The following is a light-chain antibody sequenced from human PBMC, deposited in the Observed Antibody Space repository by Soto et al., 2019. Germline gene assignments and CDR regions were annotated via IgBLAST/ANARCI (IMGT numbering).Light chain of an antibody. CDR1: ISDVGGYNY. CDR3: SSYTSSRTLV. Sequence: QTSLTQPASWSGSPGQSITISCTGTISDVGGYNYVSWYQQHPGKAPKLMIYEVSNLPSGVSNRFSGSKSGNTASLTISGLQAEDEADCYCSSYTSSRTLVFGTGTKVT. CDR2: EVS. J-gene: IGLJ1*01. V-gene: IGLV2-14*01.